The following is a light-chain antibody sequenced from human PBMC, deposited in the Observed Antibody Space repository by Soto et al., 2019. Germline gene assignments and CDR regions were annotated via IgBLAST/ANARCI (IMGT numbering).Light chain of an antibody. CDR3: QQQRDWPPLT. Sequence: EIVMTQSPATLSVSPGDTATLSCRASQSVGSAVAWYQHKPGQAPRLLIVAASIRATGVPGRFTGGGSGTAVSLAIISLQYQDFAVYYCQQQRDWPPLTFGGGTTVEIK. CDR2: AAS. V-gene: IGKV3-15*01. CDR1: QSVGSA. J-gene: IGKJ4*01.